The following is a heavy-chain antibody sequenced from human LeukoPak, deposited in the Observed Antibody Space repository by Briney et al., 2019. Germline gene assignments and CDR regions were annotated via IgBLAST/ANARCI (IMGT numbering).Heavy chain of an antibody. D-gene: IGHD3-16*01. CDR2: ISSSGSTI. V-gene: IGHV3-11*04. CDR3: AKGGDYDYVWGNLY. Sequence: GGTLRLSCAASGFTFSDYYMSWIRQAPGKGLEWVSYISSSGSTIYYADSVKGRFTISRDNSKNTLYLQMNSLRAEDTAVYYCAKGGDYDYVWGNLYWGQGTLVTVSS. CDR1: GFTFSDYY. J-gene: IGHJ4*02.